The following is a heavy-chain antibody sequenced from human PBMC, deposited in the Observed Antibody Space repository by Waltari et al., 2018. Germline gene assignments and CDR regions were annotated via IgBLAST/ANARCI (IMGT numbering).Heavy chain of an antibody. Sequence: QVQLQESGPGLVKPSETLSLTCTVSGGSISSYYWSWIRQPAGKGLEWIGRIYTSGSTNYNPSLKSRVTMSVDTSKNQFSLKLSSVTAADTAVYYCAILGRTSPGLYYYYMDVWGKGTTVTVSS. V-gene: IGHV4-4*07. CDR1: GGSISSYY. CDR2: IYTSGST. J-gene: IGHJ6*03. CDR3: AILGRTSPGLYYYYMDV. D-gene: IGHD2-8*02.